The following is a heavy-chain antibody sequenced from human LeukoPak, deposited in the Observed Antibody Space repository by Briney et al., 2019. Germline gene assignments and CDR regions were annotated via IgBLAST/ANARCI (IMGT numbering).Heavy chain of an antibody. J-gene: IGHJ4*02. V-gene: IGHV3-23*01. CDR3: AKDRSIGTYYTFDH. CDR2: ISASGVMT. D-gene: IGHD1-26*01. Sequence: GGSLRLSCAASGFTFSSYAMSWVRQAPGKGLEWVSSISASGVMTYYADSVKGRFTVSRDNSKNSLYLQMKSLTAADTTVYYCAKDRSIGTYYTFDHWGQGTLVSVSS. CDR1: GFTFSSYA.